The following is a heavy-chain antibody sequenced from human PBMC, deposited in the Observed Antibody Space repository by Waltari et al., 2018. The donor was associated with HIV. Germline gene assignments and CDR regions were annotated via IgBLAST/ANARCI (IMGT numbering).Heavy chain of an antibody. J-gene: IGHJ6*02. D-gene: IGHD5-12*01. CDR2: IIPIFGTA. Sequence: QVQLVQSGAEVKKPGSSVKVSCKASGGTFRSYAISWVRQAPGQGLEWMGGIIPIFGTANYAQKFQGRVTITADESTSTAYMELSSLRSEDTAVYYCARGWGSYSGYDFDYYYGMDVWGQGTTVTVSS. V-gene: IGHV1-69*12. CDR1: GGTFRSYA. CDR3: ARGWGSYSGYDFDYYYGMDV.